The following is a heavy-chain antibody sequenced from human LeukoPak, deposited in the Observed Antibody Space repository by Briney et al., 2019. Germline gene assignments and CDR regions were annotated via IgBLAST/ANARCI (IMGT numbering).Heavy chain of an antibody. Sequence: GGSLRLSCAASVLTLSINYMSWVRQAPGKGLEWVSVIYSGGSTYYTDSVKGRFTISRDNSQNTLYLQMNSLRAEDTAVYFCASSLYGDYYYYMDVWGKGTTVTVSS. D-gene: IGHD4-17*01. CDR1: VLTLSINY. CDR3: ASSLYGDYYYYMDV. V-gene: IGHV3-66*02. CDR2: IYSGGST. J-gene: IGHJ6*03.